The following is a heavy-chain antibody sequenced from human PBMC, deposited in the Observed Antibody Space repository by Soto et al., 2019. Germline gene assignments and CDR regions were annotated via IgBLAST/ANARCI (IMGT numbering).Heavy chain of an antibody. V-gene: IGHV4-59*12. D-gene: IGHD2-15*01. CDR3: ARFVPCSDGSCALAY. CDR1: GGSISSYY. Sequence: PSETLSLSCTVSGGSISSYYWSWIRQPPGKGLELIGYIYFTGSTNYNPSLKSRVTISVDTSKNQFSLKLTSVTAADTAVYYCARFVPCSDGSCALAYWGQGTLVTVSA. CDR2: IYFTGST. J-gene: IGHJ4*02.